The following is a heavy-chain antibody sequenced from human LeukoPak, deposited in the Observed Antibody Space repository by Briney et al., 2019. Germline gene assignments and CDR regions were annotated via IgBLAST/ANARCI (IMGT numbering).Heavy chain of an antibody. V-gene: IGHV1-2*02. CDR3: ARVVVVAPRGYGMDV. CDR1: GYTFTGYF. D-gene: IGHD2-15*01. J-gene: IGHJ6*02. CDR2: INANTGGT. Sequence: GASVKVSCNASGYTFTGYFMHWVRQAPGQGLEWMGWINANTGGTKSAQKFQGRVTMTRDTSISTAYMELSRLRSDDTAVYYCARVVVVAPRGYGMDVWGQGTTVTVSS.